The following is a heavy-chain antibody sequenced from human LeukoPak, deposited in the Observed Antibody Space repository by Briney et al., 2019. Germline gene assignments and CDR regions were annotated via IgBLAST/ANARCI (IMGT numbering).Heavy chain of an antibody. J-gene: IGHJ5*02. CDR1: GFTFSSYA. Sequence: GGSLRLSCAASGFTFSSYAMSWVRQAPGKGLEWFSAISGSGGSTYYADSVKGRFTISRDNSKNTLYLQMNSLRAEDTAVYYCAKGPLVVALYNWFDPWGQGTLVTVSS. D-gene: IGHD2-15*01. CDR2: ISGSGGST. CDR3: AKGPLVVALYNWFDP. V-gene: IGHV3-23*01.